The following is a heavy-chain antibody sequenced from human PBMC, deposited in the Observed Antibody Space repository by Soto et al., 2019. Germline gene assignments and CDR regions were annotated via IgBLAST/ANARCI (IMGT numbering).Heavy chain of an antibody. CDR2: IYYSGST. J-gene: IGHJ4*02. CDR3: ARYYDYIWGSYRFFDY. D-gene: IGHD3-16*02. Sequence: SETLSLTXTVSDGSICSSSYYWGWIRQPPGKGLEWIGSIYYSGSTYYNPSLKSRVTISVDTSKNQFSLKLSSVTAADTAVYYCARYYDYIWGSYRFFDYWGQGTLVPSPQ. CDR1: DGSICSSSYY. V-gene: IGHV4-39*01.